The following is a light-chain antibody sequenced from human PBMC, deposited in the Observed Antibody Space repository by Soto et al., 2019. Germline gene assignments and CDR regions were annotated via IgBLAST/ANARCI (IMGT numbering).Light chain of an antibody. V-gene: IGLV2-14*01. J-gene: IGLJ2*01. CDR2: EVS. Sequence: QSALTQPASVSGSPGQSITISCTGTSSDVGGYNYVSWYQHHPGRVPKLIIFEVSNRPSGVSDRFSGSKSGNTASLTISGLQADDEADYHCSSYTSRATPLFGGGTKLTVL. CDR1: SSDVGGYNY. CDR3: SSYTSRATPL.